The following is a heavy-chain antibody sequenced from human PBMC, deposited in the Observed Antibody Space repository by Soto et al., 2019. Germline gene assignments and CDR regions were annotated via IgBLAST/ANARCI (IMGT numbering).Heavy chain of an antibody. CDR3: ARVEEGGATLIY. J-gene: IGHJ4*02. D-gene: IGHD1-26*01. CDR2: INPSGGST. Sequence: QVQLVQSGAEVKKPGASVKVSCKASGYTFTSYYMHWVRQAPGQGLEWMGIINPSGGSTSYAQKFQGRVTMTRDTSTSTVYMELSSVRSEDTAVYYCARVEEGGATLIYWGQGTLVTVSS. CDR1: GYTFTSYY. V-gene: IGHV1-46*01.